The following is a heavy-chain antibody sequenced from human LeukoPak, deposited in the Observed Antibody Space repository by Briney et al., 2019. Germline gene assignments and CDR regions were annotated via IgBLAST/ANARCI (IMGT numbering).Heavy chain of an antibody. CDR1: GFTFSNAW. Sequence: KTGGSLRLSCAASGFTFSNAWMSWVRQAPGKGLEWVGRIKSKTDGGTTDYAAPVKGRFTISRDDSKNTLYLQMNSLKTEDTAVYYCTTDLEANWFDPWGQGTLVTVSS. V-gene: IGHV3-15*01. J-gene: IGHJ5*02. CDR2: IKSKTDGGTT. CDR3: TTDLEANWFDP.